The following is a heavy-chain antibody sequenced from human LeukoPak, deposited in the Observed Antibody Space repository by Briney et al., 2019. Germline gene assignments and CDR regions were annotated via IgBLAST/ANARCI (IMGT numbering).Heavy chain of an antibody. Sequence: SVKVSCKASGGTFSSYAISWVRQAPGQGLEWMGRIIPILGIANYAQKFQGRVTITADKSTSTAYMELSSLRSEDTAVYYCARDEINIVVVPAAMESYYYYGMDVWGQGTTVTVSS. J-gene: IGHJ6*02. D-gene: IGHD2-2*01. V-gene: IGHV1-69*04. CDR3: ARDEINIVVVPAAMESYYYYGMDV. CDR1: GGTFSSYA. CDR2: IIPILGIA.